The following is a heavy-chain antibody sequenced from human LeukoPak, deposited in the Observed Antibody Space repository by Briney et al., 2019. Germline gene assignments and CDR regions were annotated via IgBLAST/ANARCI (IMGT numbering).Heavy chain of an antibody. CDR2: INPNSGGT. J-gene: IGHJ3*02. CDR3: ARAPSLRDAFDI. Sequence: GASVKVSCKASGYTFTSYGISWVRQAPGQGLEWMGWINPNSGGTNYAQKFQGRVTMTRDTSISTAYMELSRLRSDDTAVYYCARAPSLRDAFDIWGQGTMVTVSS. D-gene: IGHD3-10*01. V-gene: IGHV1-2*02. CDR1: GYTFTSYG.